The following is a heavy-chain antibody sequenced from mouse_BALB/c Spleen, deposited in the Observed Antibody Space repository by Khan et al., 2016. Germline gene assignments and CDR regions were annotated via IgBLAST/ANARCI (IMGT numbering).Heavy chain of an antibody. V-gene: IGHV1-54*01. D-gene: IGHD2-5*01. CDR2: INPGSSGT. CDR3: ARYSNYESWFAY. Sequence: QVRLQQSGAELVRPGTSVKVSCKASGYAFTNYLIEWVKQRPGQGLEWIGVINPGSSGTNYNEKFKGKATLTADKSSSTAYLQLSSLTSDDSAVYFCARYSNYESWFAYWGQGTLVTVST. CDR1: GYAFTNYL. J-gene: IGHJ3*01.